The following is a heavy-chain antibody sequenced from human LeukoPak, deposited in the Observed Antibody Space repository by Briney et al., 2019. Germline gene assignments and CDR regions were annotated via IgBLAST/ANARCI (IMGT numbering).Heavy chain of an antibody. J-gene: IGHJ4*02. D-gene: IGHD3-16*02. Sequence: GGSLRLSCAASGLTFSSYWMHWVRQGPGKGLVWVSRINSDGISTTYADSVKGRFTISRDNAKNTLYLQMNSLRAEDTAVYYCARGYSYSPDYWGQGTLVTVSS. CDR2: INSDGIST. CDR3: ARGYSYSPDY. CDR1: GLTFSSYW. V-gene: IGHV3-74*01.